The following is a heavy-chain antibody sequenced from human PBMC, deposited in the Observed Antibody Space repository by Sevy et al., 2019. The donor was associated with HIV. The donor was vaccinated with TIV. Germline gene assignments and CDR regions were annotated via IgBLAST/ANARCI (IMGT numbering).Heavy chain of an antibody. Sequence: GGSLRLSCAASGFTFSTYAIHWVRQAPGKGLEWVALISYDGSKIFYIDSVKGRFTVSRDNSRNALYLQMNSLRPEDKHVYYRAVRPGGQYGHYLKIHSGGKETLVTVPP. CDR3: AVRPGGQYGHYLKIHS. D-gene: IGHD3-3*01. CDR2: ISYDGSKI. V-gene: IGHV3-30*04. CDR1: GFTFSTYA. J-gene: IGHJ5*01.